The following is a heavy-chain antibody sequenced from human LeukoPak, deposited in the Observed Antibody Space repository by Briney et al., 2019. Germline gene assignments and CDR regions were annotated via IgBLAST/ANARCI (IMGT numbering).Heavy chain of an antibody. J-gene: IGHJ3*02. CDR3: AKDNPWELRHPPSKRNAFDI. D-gene: IGHD1-26*01. V-gene: IGHV3-15*01. Sequence: GGSLRLSCAASGFTFRNASMSWVRQAPGKGLEWVGRIKSKTDGGTTDYAAPVKGRFTILRDDSKNTLYLQMNSLRAEDTAVYYCAKDNPWELRHPPSKRNAFDIWGQGTMVTVSS. CDR2: IKSKTDGGTT. CDR1: GFTFRNAS.